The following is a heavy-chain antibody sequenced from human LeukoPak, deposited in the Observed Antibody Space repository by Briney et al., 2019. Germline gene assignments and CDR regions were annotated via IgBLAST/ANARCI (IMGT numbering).Heavy chain of an antibody. CDR2: ISSISGTI. CDR1: GFTFSSYS. J-gene: IGHJ4*02. D-gene: IGHD5-18*01. V-gene: IGHV3-48*01. CDR3: ARDHNYAFDY. Sequence: GGSLRLSCAASGFTFSSYSMNWVRQAPGKGLEWVSYISSISGTINYADSVKGRFTISGDNARNSLFLQMNSLRAEDTAVYYCARDHNYAFDYWGQGALVTVSS.